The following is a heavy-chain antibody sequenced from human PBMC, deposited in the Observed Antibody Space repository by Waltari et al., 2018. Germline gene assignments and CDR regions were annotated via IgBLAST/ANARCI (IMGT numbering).Heavy chain of an antibody. J-gene: IGHJ4*02. CDR3: EAREYSGFDDFDY. Sequence: QVQLVQSGAEVKKPGASVKVSCKASGYTFTGYYMHWVRQAPGQGLEWMGRINPNNGDTKYAQKFQGRVTMTRDTTIRIAYLDLSRLRSDDTAVYYCEAREYSGFDDFDYWGQGTLVTVSS. CDR1: GYTFTGYY. D-gene: IGHD1-26*01. V-gene: IGHV1-2*06. CDR2: INPNNGDT.